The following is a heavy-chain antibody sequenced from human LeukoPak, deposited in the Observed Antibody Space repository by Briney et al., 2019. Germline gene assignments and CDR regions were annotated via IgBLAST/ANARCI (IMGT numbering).Heavy chain of an antibody. D-gene: IGHD3-22*01. J-gene: IGHJ3*02. V-gene: IGHV4-59*01. Sequence: SETLSLTCTVFGGSISIYYWSWIRQPPGKGLEWIGYIYDSGSTNYNPSLKSRVTISVDTSKNQFSLKLSSVTAADTAVYYCASLTTAEAFDIWGQGTMVTVSS. CDR1: GGSISIYY. CDR3: ASLTTAEAFDI. CDR2: IYDSGST.